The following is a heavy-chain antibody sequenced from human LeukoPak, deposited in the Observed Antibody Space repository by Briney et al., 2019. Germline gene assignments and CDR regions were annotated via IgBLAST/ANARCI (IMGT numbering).Heavy chain of an antibody. CDR1: GGSISSYY. D-gene: IGHD3-10*01. Sequence: SETLSLTRTVSGGSISSYYWSWIRQPPGKGLEWIGYIYYSGSTNYNPSLKSRVTMSVDTSKNQFSLRLSSVTAADTAIYYCARLRAYYLDYWGQGTLVTVSS. CDR2: IYYSGST. CDR3: ARLRAYYLDY. V-gene: IGHV4-59*01. J-gene: IGHJ4*02.